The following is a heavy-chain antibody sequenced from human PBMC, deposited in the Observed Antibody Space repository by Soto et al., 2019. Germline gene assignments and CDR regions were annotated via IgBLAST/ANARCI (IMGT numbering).Heavy chain of an antibody. CDR1: GFSLSTSGMC. Sequence: SGPTLVNPTQTLTLTCTFSGFSLSTSGMCVSWIRQPPGKALEWLALIDWDDDKYYSTSLKTRLTISKDTSKNQVVLTMTNMDPVDTATYYCAHSSRSGYDSDFDYWGQGTLVTVS. CDR3: AHSSRSGYDSDFDY. J-gene: IGHJ4*02. CDR2: IDWDDDK. D-gene: IGHD5-12*01. V-gene: IGHV2-70*12.